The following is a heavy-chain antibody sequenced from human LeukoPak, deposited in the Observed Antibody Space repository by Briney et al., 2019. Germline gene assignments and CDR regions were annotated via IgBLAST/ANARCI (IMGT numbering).Heavy chain of an antibody. CDR1: GFTFSSYA. Sequence: GGSLRLSCAASGFTFSSYAMHWVRQAPGKGLEWVAVISYDGSNKYYADSVEGRFTISRDNSKNTLYLQMNSLRAEDTAVYYCARATTDAFDIWGQGTMVTVSS. J-gene: IGHJ3*02. V-gene: IGHV3-30-3*01. CDR2: ISYDGSNK. CDR3: ARATTDAFDI. D-gene: IGHD1-14*01.